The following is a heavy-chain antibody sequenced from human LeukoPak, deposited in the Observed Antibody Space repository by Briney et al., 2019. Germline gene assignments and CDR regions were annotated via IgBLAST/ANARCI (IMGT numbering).Heavy chain of an antibody. J-gene: IGHJ6*03. CDR3: ARGAARYYYYYMDF. Sequence: PSETLSLTCTVSGGSISSYYWSWIRQPPGKGLEWIGYIYYSGSTNYNPSLKSRVTISVDTSKNQFSLKLSSVTAADTAVYYCARGAARYYYYYMDFWGKGTTVTVSS. CDR1: GGSISSYY. CDR2: IYYSGST. V-gene: IGHV4-59*01.